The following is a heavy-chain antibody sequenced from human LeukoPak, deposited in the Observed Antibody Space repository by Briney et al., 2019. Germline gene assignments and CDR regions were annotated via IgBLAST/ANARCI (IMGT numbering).Heavy chain of an antibody. Sequence: GGSLRLSCAASGFTFSTYVMYWVRHVPGKGLEWVSGISDAGGRTYYADSVKGRFTISRDSAKNSLYLQMNSLRDEDTAVYYCVRGMPYSSGWYYLDYWGQGTLVTVSS. V-gene: IGHV3-23*01. J-gene: IGHJ4*02. CDR1: GFTFSTYV. CDR3: VRGMPYSSGWYYLDY. CDR2: ISDAGGRT. D-gene: IGHD6-19*01.